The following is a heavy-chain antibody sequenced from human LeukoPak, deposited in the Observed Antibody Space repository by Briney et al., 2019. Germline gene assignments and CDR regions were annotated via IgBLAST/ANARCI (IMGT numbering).Heavy chain of an antibody. CDR3: ARIRGSYGLFAQYYYYMDV. D-gene: IGHD5-18*01. V-gene: IGHV1-18*04. CDR1: GYTFTGYY. CDR2: TSGYNTYT. J-gene: IGHJ6*03. Sequence: ASVKVSCKASGYTFTGYYMHWVRQAPGQGLEWMGWTSGYNTYTTYAQKFQDRVTMTKDTSTSTAYMELRSLRSDDTAVYYCARIRGSYGLFAQYYYYMDVWGKGTTVTISS.